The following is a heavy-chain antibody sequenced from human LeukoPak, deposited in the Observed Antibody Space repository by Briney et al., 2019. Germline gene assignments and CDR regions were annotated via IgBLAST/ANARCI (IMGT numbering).Heavy chain of an antibody. CDR2: IYHSGST. Sequence: SETLSLTCTVSGASISSTSYYWGWIRQPPGKGLEWIGTIYHSGSTYYNPSLKSRVTISVDTSKNQFSLKLSSVTAADTAVYYCARARSYYDYVWGSYRYSRGWFDPWGQGTLVTVSS. D-gene: IGHD3-16*02. V-gene: IGHV4-39*07. J-gene: IGHJ5*02. CDR3: ARARSYYDYVWGSYRYSRGWFDP. CDR1: GASISSTSYY.